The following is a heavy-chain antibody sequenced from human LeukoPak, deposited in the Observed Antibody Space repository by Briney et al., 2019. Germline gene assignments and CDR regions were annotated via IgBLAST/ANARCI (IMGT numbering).Heavy chain of an antibody. J-gene: IGHJ4*02. D-gene: IGHD3-10*01. V-gene: IGHV3-21*04. CDR1: GFTFSSYS. CDR2: ISSSSSYI. CDR3: AKALGKLLWFGELLSLFDY. Sequence: GGSLRLSCAASGFTFSSYSMNWVRQAPGKGLGWVSSISSSSSYIYYADSVKGRFTISRDNAKNSLYLQMNSLRAEDTALYYCAKALGKLLWFGELLSLFDYWGQGTLVTVSS.